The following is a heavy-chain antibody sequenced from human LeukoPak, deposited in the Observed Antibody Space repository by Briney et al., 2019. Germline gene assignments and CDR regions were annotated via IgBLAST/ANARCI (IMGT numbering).Heavy chain of an antibody. J-gene: IGHJ5*02. Sequence: ASVKVSCKASGYTFTSYGISWVRQAPGQGLEWMGWISAYNGNTSYAQKLQGRVTMTTDTSTSTAYMELRSLRSDDTAVYYCARDPAITIFGVVTPYNWFDPWGQGTLVTVSS. CDR2: ISAYNGNT. CDR1: GYTFTSYG. V-gene: IGHV1-18*01. D-gene: IGHD3-3*01. CDR3: ARDPAITIFGVVTPYNWFDP.